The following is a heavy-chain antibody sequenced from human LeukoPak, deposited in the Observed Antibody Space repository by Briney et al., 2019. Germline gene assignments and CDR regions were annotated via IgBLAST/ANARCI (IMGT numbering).Heavy chain of an antibody. D-gene: IGHD3-10*01. CDR1: GYMFTSYT. CDR3: AKVAPMIRGPYYFYYMEV. J-gene: IGHJ6*03. CDR2: TNTNTGNP. Sequence: ASVKVSCTGSGYMFTSYTISWVRQAPGQGLEWMGWTNTNTGNPTYAQGFTGRFVFSLDTSVSTAYLQVSNLRAEDTAVYYCAKVAPMIRGPYYFYYMEVWGKGTTVTVSS. V-gene: IGHV7-4-1*02.